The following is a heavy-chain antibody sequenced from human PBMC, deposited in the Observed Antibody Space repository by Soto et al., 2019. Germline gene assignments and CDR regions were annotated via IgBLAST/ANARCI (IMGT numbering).Heavy chain of an antibody. CDR3: ARGGAMGVDY. D-gene: IGHD1-26*01. CDR2: IYYSGRT. Sequence: QLQLQESGPGLVKPSETLSLTCTVSGGSISTYYWNWIRQPPGKGLEWIGDIYYSGRTNYNPSLKSRVAISVDMSKNQFSLNLSSVTPADTAVYYCARGGAMGVDYWGQGTLVTVSS. J-gene: IGHJ4*02. CDR1: GGSISTYY. V-gene: IGHV4-59*01.